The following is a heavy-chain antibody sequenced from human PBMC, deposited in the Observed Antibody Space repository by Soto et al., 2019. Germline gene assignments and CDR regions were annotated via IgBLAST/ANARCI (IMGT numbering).Heavy chain of an antibody. D-gene: IGHD5-18*01. V-gene: IGHV3-30-3*01. Sequence: QVQLVESGGGVVQPGRSLRLSCAASGFTFSSYAMHWVRQAPGKGLEWVAVISYGGSNKYYADSVKGRFTISRDNSKNTLYLQMNSLRAEDTAVYYCASGIVNSYGRAYYFDYWGQGTLVTVSS. CDR2: ISYGGSNK. CDR3: ASGIVNSYGRAYYFDY. J-gene: IGHJ4*02. CDR1: GFTFSSYA.